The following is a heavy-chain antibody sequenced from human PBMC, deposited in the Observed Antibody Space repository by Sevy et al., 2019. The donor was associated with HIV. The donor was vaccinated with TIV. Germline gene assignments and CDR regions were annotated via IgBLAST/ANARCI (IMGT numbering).Heavy chain of an antibody. Sequence: GGSLRLSCVTSGFTFRTSGMHWVRQSPGKGLEWVAVISYDEAHKNYADSVKGRFSICKDNSKNTWYRQMSSLRTEDTAVYYCAKDYSAGITMVRGAYRAWGDYFDYWGQGTQVTVSS. CDR2: ISYDEAHK. D-gene: IGHD3-10*01. CDR3: AKDYSAGITMVRGAYRAWGDYFDY. CDR1: GFTFRTSG. J-gene: IGHJ4*02. V-gene: IGHV3-30*18.